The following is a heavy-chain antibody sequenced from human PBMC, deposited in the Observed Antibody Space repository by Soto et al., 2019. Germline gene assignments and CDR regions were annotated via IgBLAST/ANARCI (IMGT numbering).Heavy chain of an antibody. V-gene: IGHV3-30*18. CDR3: AKDYTPYRGYSYGCDY. J-gene: IGHJ4*02. D-gene: IGHD5-18*01. Sequence: GGSLRLSCAASGFTFSSYGIHWVRQAPGKGLEWVAVISYDGSSTYYADSVKGRFTISRDNSKNSLYLQMNSLRTEDTALYYCAKDYTPYRGYSYGCDYWGQGTLVTVSS. CDR1: GFTFSSYG. CDR2: ISYDGSST.